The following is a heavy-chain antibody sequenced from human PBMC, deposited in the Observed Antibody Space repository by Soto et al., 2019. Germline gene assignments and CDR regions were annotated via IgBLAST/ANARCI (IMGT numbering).Heavy chain of an antibody. V-gene: IGHV2-5*02. CDR3: AHSLACNSLTLDD. CDR2: IYWDDDK. CDR1: GLSLTSSGVA. Sequence: QITLKESGPTLGPPTQTLTRTCDFSGLSLTSSGVALGWVRQPPGSALEWLALIYWDDDKRYRPSLKSRLTIIKDHAMHQVGLTMTNMGDVETAPYYWAHSLACNSLTLDDWGQGTLVTVSS. D-gene: IGHD2-21*01. J-gene: IGHJ4*02.